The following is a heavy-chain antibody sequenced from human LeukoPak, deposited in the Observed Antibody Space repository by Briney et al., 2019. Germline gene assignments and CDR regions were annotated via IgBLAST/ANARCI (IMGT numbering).Heavy chain of an antibody. CDR2: INHSGST. D-gene: IGHD6-19*01. J-gene: IGHJ5*02. V-gene: IGHV4-34*01. CDR3: ARVNRGYSSGWYRWFDP. Sequence: PSETLSLTCAVYGGSFSGYYWSWIRQPPGKGLEWIGEINHSGSTNYNPSLKSRVTISVDTSKNQFSLKLSSVTAADTAVYYCARVNRGYSSGWYRWFDPWGQGTLVTVSS. CDR1: GGSFSGYY.